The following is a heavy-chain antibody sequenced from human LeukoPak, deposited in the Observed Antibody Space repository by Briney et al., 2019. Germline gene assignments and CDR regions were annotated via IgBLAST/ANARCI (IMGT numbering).Heavy chain of an antibody. CDR1: GFTFSSYW. D-gene: IGHD3-10*01. V-gene: IGHV3-74*01. Sequence: GGSLRLSCAASGFTFSSYWMHWVRQAPGKGLVWVSRINSDGSSTSYADSVKGRFTISRGNAKNTLYLQMNSLRAEDTAVYYCARAAEYGSGSYYRPYFDYWGQGTLVTVSS. CDR2: INSDGSST. J-gene: IGHJ4*02. CDR3: ARAAEYGSGSYYRPYFDY.